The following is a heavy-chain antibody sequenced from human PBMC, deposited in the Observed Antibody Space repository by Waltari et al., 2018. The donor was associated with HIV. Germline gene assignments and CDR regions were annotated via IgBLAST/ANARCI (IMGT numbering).Heavy chain of an antibody. CDR3: ARVEGTGSYGPFDY. J-gene: IGHJ4*02. V-gene: IGHV3-33*01. CDR2: IWYDGTRK. CDR1: GFPFTAYG. D-gene: IGHD5-18*01. Sequence: QVQLVESGGGVVQPGRSLRLSCVASGFPFTAYGIHWVRQAPGKGLEWVELIWYDGTRKYYADSVKGRFTISRDNSKNTVYLQMSSLRAEDTARYYCARVEGTGSYGPFDYWGQGTPVTVSS.